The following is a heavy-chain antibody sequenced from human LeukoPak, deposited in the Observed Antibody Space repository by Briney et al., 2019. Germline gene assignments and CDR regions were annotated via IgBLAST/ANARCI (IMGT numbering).Heavy chain of an antibody. CDR1: GGSFSGYY. CDR2: INHSGST. CDR3: ARGERFDP. V-gene: IGHV4-34*01. Sequence: SETLSLTCAVYGGSFSGYYWSWVRQPPGQGLEWIGEINHSGSTNYNPSLKSRVTISVDTSKNQFSLKLSSVTAAATAVYYCARGERFDPWGQGTLVTVSS. J-gene: IGHJ5*02.